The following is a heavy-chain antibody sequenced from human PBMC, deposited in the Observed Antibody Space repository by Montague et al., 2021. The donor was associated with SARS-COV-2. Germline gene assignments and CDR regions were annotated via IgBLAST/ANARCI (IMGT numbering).Heavy chain of an antibody. D-gene: IGHD2/OR15-2a*01. CDR3: ARDDFRWDFDC. CDR1: GDSITSDVSY. J-gene: IGHJ4*02. Sequence: TLSLTCTVSGDSITSDVSYWSWIRQPAGKGLEWIGRIYTTGSTNYNPSLKSRLTISLDTSKNQFSLKLGSVTAADTAWYYCARDDFRWDFDCWGQGTLVTVSS. CDR2: IYTTGST. V-gene: IGHV4-61*02.